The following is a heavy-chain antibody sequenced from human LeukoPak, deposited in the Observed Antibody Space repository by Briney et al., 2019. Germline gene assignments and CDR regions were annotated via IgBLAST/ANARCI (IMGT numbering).Heavy chain of an antibody. CDR2: ISGSGGST. Sequence: GWSLRLSCAASGFTFNNYAMRWVRQAPGKGLEWVSGISGSGGSTYYADSVKGRFTISRDNSKNTLYLQMNSLRAEDTAVYYCAKAPIAVPGYFDYWGQGTLVTVSS. J-gene: IGHJ4*02. CDR1: GFTFNNYA. D-gene: IGHD6-19*01. CDR3: AKAPIAVPGYFDY. V-gene: IGHV3-23*01.